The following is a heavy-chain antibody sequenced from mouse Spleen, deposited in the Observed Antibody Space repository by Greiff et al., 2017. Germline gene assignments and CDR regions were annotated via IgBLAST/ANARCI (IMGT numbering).Heavy chain of an antibody. V-gene: IGHV1-15*01. D-gene: IGHD1-1*01. CDR1: GYTFTDYE. Sequence: VQLQQSGAELVRPGASVTLSCKASGYTFTDYEMHWVKQTPVHGLEWIGAIDPETGGTAYNQKFTGKAILTADKSSSTAYMELRSLTSEDSAVYYCTRHYYDGSRFDYWGQGTTLTVSS. J-gene: IGHJ2*01. CDR2: IDPETGGT. CDR3: TRHYYDGSRFDY.